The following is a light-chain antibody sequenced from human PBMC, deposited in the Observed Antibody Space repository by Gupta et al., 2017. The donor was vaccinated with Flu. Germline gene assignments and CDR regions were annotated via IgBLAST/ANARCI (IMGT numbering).Light chain of an antibody. Sequence: VGDRVTITCRASQSISNWLAGYQQRPGKIRELLSYQACSLESGVRSRCSGSGSETAFTLTSSGVQADDVASYFCQRYDSLWTFGQGTRVEIK. J-gene: IGKJ1*01. CDR1: QSISNW. CDR2: QAC. V-gene: IGKV1-5*03. CDR3: QRYDSLWT.